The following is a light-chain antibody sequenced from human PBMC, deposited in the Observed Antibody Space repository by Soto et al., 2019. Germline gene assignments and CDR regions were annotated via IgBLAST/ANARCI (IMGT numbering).Light chain of an antibody. Sequence: QSVLTQAPSASGAPGQRVTISCSGSSSNIGSKTVNWYQQLPGMAPKLLIFNNHQRPSGVPDRLSGSKSGTSASLAISGLQSEDEADYYCAAWDDSLKACVFGTGTKVTVL. CDR3: AAWDDSLKACV. V-gene: IGLV1-44*01. CDR2: NNH. J-gene: IGLJ1*01. CDR1: SSNIGSKT.